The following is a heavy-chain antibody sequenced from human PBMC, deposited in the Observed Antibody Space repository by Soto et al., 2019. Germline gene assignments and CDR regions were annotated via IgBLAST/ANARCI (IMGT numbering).Heavy chain of an antibody. D-gene: IGHD6-13*01. Sequence: QVQLVQSGAEVKKPGSSVKVSCKASGGTFSSYAISWVRQAPGQGLEWMGGIIPIFGTANYAQKFQGRVTITADESTSTAYMELSSLRSEDTAVYYCARMEEAAAGTIGPQISDAFDIWGQGTMVTVSS. J-gene: IGHJ3*02. V-gene: IGHV1-69*12. CDR2: IIPIFGTA. CDR3: ARMEEAAAGTIGPQISDAFDI. CDR1: GGTFSSYA.